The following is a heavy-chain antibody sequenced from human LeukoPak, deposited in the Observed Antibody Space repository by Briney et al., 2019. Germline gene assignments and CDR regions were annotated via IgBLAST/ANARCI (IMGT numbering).Heavy chain of an antibody. CDR3: SKGMTGSGNYAFDI. J-gene: IGHJ3*02. D-gene: IGHD3-10*01. CDR2: IRYDGSDK. V-gene: IGHV3-30*02. CDR1: GFTFSSFG. Sequence: GGSLRLSCAASGFTFSSFGMHWVRQAPGKGREWVTFIRYDGSDKYYADSVKGRFTISRDNSKNTLSLQMNSLRPEDTAVYYCSKGMTGSGNYAFDIWGQGTMVTVSS.